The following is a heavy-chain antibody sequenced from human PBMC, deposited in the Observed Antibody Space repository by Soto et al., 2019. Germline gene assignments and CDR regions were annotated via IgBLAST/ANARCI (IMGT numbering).Heavy chain of an antibody. Sequence: TLSLTCTVTGDSSSDVNYYWSWIRQSPDKGLEGIGHIYDGGSTYSNPSLKSRVTVSIDTSKNQFSLQLSSMSAADTAVYYCTRGPSGDKVDYWGQGTLVTSPQ. J-gene: IGHJ4*02. V-gene: IGHV4-30-4*01. CDR2: IYDGGST. D-gene: IGHD7-27*01. CDR3: TRGPSGDKVDY. CDR1: GDSSSDVNYY.